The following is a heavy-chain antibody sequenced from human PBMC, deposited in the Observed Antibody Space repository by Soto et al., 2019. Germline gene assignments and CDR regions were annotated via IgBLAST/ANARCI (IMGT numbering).Heavy chain of an antibody. CDR3: AIITDFSITTRSLPSRSDKLGHYYFYGMDI. CDR2: ISGYNGNT. V-gene: IGHV1-18*01. J-gene: IGHJ6*02. Sequence: ASAKVSSKASGYTFSSYGISWVRQAPGQRLKWMGWISGYNGNTNFAQNLQSRVTMTTDTPTSTACMELRSMRSDDTTVYYCAIITDFSITTRSLPSRSDKLGHYYFYGMDIWG. CDR1: GYTFSSYG. D-gene: IGHD3-10*01.